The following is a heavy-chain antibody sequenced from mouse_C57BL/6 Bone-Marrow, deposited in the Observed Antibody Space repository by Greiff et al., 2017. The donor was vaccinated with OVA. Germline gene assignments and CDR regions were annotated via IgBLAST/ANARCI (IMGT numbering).Heavy chain of an antibody. CDR1: GYTFTSYT. CDR2: IDPTNDYT. Sequence: QVQLQQPGAELARPGASVKMSCKASGYTFTSYTIHWVKQRPGQGLEWIGYIDPTNDYTNYNQKFKGKATLTADKSSSTAFMQLSSLTSEYSAVYYCTRGYYFDYWGRGTTLTVSS. V-gene: IGHV1-4*01. J-gene: IGHJ2*01. CDR3: TRGYYFDY.